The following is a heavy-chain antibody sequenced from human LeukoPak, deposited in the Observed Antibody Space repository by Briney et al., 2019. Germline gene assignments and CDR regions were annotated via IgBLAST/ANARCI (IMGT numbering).Heavy chain of an antibody. Sequence: GGSLRLSCAASGCTFSSYGMHWVRQAPGKGLEWVAFLRYDGSNKYYADSVKGRFTISRDNSKNTLYLQMNSLRAEDTAVYYCALIGYCSSTSCDRDPWGQGTLVTVSS. D-gene: IGHD2-2*01. J-gene: IGHJ5*02. CDR3: ALIGYCSSTSCDRDP. CDR2: LRYDGSNK. V-gene: IGHV3-30*02. CDR1: GCTFSSYG.